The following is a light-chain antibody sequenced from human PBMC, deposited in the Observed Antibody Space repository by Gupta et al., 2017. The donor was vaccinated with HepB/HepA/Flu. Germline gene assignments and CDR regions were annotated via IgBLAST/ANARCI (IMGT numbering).Light chain of an antibody. J-gene: IGKJ1*01. CDR1: QSVSSN. Sequence: EIVITHSPATRAVSPGERATLPCRASQSVSSNLSWYQQKPGQAPRLLIYGASTRANGSPARFSSSGYGTEVTLTISSLQYEDFAVYYCQQYNNWTPWTFGQGTKVEIK. CDR3: QQYNNWTPWT. V-gene: IGKV3-15*01. CDR2: GAS.